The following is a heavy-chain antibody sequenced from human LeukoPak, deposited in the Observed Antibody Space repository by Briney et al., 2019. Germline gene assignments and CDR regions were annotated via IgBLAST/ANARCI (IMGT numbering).Heavy chain of an antibody. D-gene: IGHD2-2*01. CDR2: IYYSGST. Sequence: SETLSLTCTVSGGSISSSSYYWGWIRQPPGKGLEWIGSIYYSGSTYYNPSLKSRVTISVDTSKNQFSLKLSSVTAADTAVYYCARVEGVAAVLGYYYYMDVWGKGTTVTVSS. J-gene: IGHJ6*03. V-gene: IGHV4-39*07. CDR3: ARVEGVAAVLGYYYYMDV. CDR1: GGSISSSSYY.